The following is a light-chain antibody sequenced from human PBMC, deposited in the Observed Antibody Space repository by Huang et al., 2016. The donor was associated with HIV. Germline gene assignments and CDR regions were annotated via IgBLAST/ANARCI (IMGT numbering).Light chain of an antibody. V-gene: IGKV1-9*01. CDR1: QGITNY. CDR3: QQFNSYPFI. Sequence: IQLTQSPSSVSAVVGDRVAITCRASQGITNYVAWYQQKPGNAPTLLMYAASTLERGVRSGFSGSGSGTDFTLAISSLQPDDSATCYCQQFNSYPFIFGGGTRVEIK. CDR2: AAS. J-gene: IGKJ4*01.